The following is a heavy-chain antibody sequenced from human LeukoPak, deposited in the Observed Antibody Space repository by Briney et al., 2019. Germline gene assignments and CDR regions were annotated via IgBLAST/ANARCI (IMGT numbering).Heavy chain of an antibody. Sequence: GGSLTLSCAASGFTFSSYSMNWVRQAPGRGLEWVSSIISSGSYMYYADSVKGRFTISRDNAKNSLYLQMNSLRAEDTAVYYCARHYYDSSGYYSCDYWGQGTLVTVSS. CDR2: IISSGSYM. D-gene: IGHD3-22*01. V-gene: IGHV3-21*06. CDR1: GFTFSSYS. J-gene: IGHJ4*02. CDR3: ARHYYDSSGYYSCDY.